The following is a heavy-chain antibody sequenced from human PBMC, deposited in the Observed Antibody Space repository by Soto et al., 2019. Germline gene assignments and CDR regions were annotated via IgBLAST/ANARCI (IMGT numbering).Heavy chain of an antibody. D-gene: IGHD5-18*01. V-gene: IGHV3-23*01. CDR2: LSGNGART. J-gene: IGHJ4*02. CDR1: GFTFNNYA. CDR3: ARDRVPGYPGFYFDY. Sequence: VQLLESGGGLVQPGGSLRLSCAASGFTFNNYAMNWVRQAPGKGLEWVSTLSGNGARTFYADSVKGRFTISRDNSKSTLYLQMNSLRAEDTALYYCARDRVPGYPGFYFDYWGQGTLVTVSS.